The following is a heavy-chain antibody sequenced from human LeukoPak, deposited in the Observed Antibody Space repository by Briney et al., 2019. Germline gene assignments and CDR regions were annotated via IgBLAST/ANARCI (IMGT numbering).Heavy chain of an antibody. CDR1: GGSFSGYC. Sequence: SETLSLTCAVYGGSFSGYCWSWIRQPPGKGLEWMWEINHRTNTNYNPSLKRRVTISVDTSKNQFSLKVRSATAADTAVYYCARGAWNDDYGDYDLDYWGQGALVTVSS. D-gene: IGHD4-17*01. CDR2: INHRTNT. V-gene: IGHV4-34*01. J-gene: IGHJ4*02. CDR3: ARGAWNDDYGDYDLDY.